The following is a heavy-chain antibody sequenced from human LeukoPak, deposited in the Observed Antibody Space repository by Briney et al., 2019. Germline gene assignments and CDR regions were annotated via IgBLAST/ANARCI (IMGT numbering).Heavy chain of an antibody. D-gene: IGHD3-9*01. CDR2: IYSAGTP. V-gene: IGHV3-53*01. CDR1: GFPVRSND. J-gene: IGHJ6*03. CDR3: VRDRFYDVLTGYFYYLDV. Sequence: GGSLRLSCVVSGFPVRSNDMSWVRQAPGKGLEWVSAIYSAGTPYYADSVKGRFTISRDTSRNRVYLQMNSLRLEDTAMYYCVRDRFYDVLTGYFYYLDVWGKGTAVTVFS.